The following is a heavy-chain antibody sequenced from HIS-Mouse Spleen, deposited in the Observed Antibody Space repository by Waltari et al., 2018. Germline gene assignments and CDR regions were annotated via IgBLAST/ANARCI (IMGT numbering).Heavy chain of an antibody. V-gene: IGHV4-34*01. Sequence: QVQLQQWGAGLLKPSETLSLTCAVYGGSFSGYYWSWIRQPPGKGLEWIGEINHSGTTNYNPPLKSRVTISVDTSKNQFSLKLSSVTAADTAVYYCARSKGYCSSTSCYYFDYWGQGTLVTVSS. J-gene: IGHJ4*02. CDR2: INHSGTT. CDR3: ARSKGYCSSTSCYYFDY. D-gene: IGHD2-2*01. CDR1: GGSFSGYY.